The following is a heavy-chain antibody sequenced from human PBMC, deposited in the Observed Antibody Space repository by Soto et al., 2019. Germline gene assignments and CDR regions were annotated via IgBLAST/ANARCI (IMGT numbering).Heavy chain of an antibody. CDR1: GFTFSDYA. J-gene: IGHJ4*02. Sequence: GSLRLSCTGSGFTFSDYAVNWVRQAPGKGLEWVGFIRSEAYGGTPEYAASAKGIFTISRDDSKSIAYLQMNSLKTEDTAVYYCARSFAGCSSTSCHYFDSWGRGA. CDR2: IRSEAYGGTP. V-gene: IGHV3-49*04. CDR3: ARSFAGCSSTSCHYFDS. D-gene: IGHD2-2*01.